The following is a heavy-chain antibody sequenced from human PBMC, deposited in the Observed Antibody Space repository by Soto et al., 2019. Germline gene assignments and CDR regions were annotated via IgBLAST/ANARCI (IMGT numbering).Heavy chain of an antibody. J-gene: IGHJ5*02. CDR3: ARGRQDIIVEPAPSWFDP. D-gene: IGHD2-2*01. V-gene: IGHV4-34*01. CDR2: ITHSGST. CDR1: GGSFSGYY. Sequence: QVQLQQWGAGLLKPSETLSLTCAVYGGSFSGYYWTWIRQPPGQGLEWIAEITHSGSTNYNPSLKSRLTISVDTSKNQFSLRMTSVTAADTALYYCARGRQDIIVEPAPSWFDPWGQGTLVTVSS.